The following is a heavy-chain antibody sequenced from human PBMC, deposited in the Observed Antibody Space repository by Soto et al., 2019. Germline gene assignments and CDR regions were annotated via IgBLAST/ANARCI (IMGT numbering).Heavy chain of an antibody. CDR2: INHSGST. CDR3: ARIVATQRTFLFDY. Sequence: SETLSLTCAVYGGSFSGYYWSWIRQPPGKGLEWIGEINHSGSTNYNPSLKSRVTISVDTSKNQFSLKLSSVTAADTAVYYCARIVATQRTFLFDYWGQGTLVTVSS. CDR1: GGSFSGYY. D-gene: IGHD5-12*01. J-gene: IGHJ4*02. V-gene: IGHV4-34*01.